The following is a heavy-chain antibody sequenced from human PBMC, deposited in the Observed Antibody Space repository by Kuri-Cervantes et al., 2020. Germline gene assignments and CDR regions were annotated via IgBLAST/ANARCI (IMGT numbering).Heavy chain of an antibody. CDR2: FHYSGST. Sequence: SETLSLTCTVSGASVSNYYWSWIRQPPGKGLEWIGFFHYSGSTNYNPSLKSRVTISVDTSKNQYSLKLSSVTAADTAVYYCAKGYYYMDVWGKGTTVTVSS. CDR1: GASVSNYY. V-gene: IGHV4-59*08. J-gene: IGHJ6*03. CDR3: AKGYYYMDV.